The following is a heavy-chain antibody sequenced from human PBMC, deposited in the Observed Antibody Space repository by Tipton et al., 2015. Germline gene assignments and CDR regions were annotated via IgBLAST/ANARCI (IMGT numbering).Heavy chain of an antibody. V-gene: IGHV3-30*18. CDR1: GFKFSDYG. CDR2: ISYDGSNK. D-gene: IGHD2-15*01. Sequence: SLRLSCAASGFKFSDYGMHWVRQTPGKGLEWVAAISYDGSNKYYADSVKGRFTISRDISKNTLYLQMSSLRAEDTAMFYCAKDSARYCSGGSCYDFDYWGQGTLVTVSS. J-gene: IGHJ4*02. CDR3: AKDSARYCSGGSCYDFDY.